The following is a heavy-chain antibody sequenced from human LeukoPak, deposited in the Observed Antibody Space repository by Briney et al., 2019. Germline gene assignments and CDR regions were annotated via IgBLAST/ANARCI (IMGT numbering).Heavy chain of an antibody. J-gene: IGHJ4*02. CDR2: IKQDGSEK. CDR1: GFSFSRYW. V-gene: IGHV3-7*01. Sequence: PGGSLRLSCAASGFSFSRYWMSWVRQASGKGLEWVANIKQDGSEKNYVESVKGRFTISRDNAKNSLYLQTNSLRAEDTAVYYCARAGQEWFGELGFDQWGQGTLVTVSS. CDR3: ARAGQEWFGELGFDQ. D-gene: IGHD3-10*01.